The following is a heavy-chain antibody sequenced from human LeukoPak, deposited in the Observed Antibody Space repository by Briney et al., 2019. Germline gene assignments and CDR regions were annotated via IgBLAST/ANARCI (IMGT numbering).Heavy chain of an antibody. Sequence: GASVKVSCKASGYTXTSYGISGVRQAPGQGLEWMGWISAYNGNTNYAQKLQGRVTMTTDTSTSTAYMELRSLRSDDTAVYYCARVSYSSGWYNPYYYYYGMDVWGQGTTVTVSS. J-gene: IGHJ6*02. D-gene: IGHD6-19*01. CDR2: ISAYNGNT. CDR1: GYTXTSYG. CDR3: ARVSYSSGWYNPYYYYYGMDV. V-gene: IGHV1-18*01.